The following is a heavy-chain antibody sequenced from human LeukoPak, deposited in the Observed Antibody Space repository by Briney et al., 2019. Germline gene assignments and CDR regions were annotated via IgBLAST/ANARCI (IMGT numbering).Heavy chain of an antibody. Sequence: GGSPRLSCVASGLNFDDSAMHWVRQAPGKGLEWVSLISADGGSTFSADSVKGRFSISRDNSKNSLYLQMNSLRSEDTAMYYCAKESGKFDYWGQGTLVAVSS. J-gene: IGHJ4*02. CDR3: AKESGKFDY. V-gene: IGHV3-43*02. CDR2: ISADGGST. CDR1: GLNFDDSA.